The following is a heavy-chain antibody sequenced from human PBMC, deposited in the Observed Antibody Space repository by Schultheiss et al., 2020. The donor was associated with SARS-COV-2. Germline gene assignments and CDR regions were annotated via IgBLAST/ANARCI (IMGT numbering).Heavy chain of an antibody. CDR3: ARGDTNAWYWGDY. Sequence: GGSLRLSCEASGFAVSDHYMNWVRQAPGKGLEYVSIIHIGGNTFYAESVRARFTIYRDSSKNTLYLQMNSLRVDDTAVYYCARGDTNAWYWGDYWGPGTLVTVSS. V-gene: IGHV3-66*01. CDR2: IHIGGNT. D-gene: IGHD2-8*02. J-gene: IGHJ4*02. CDR1: GFAVSDHY.